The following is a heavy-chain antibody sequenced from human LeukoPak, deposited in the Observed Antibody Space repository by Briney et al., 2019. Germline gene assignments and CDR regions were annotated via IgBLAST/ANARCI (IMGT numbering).Heavy chain of an antibody. V-gene: IGHV1-46*01. CDR3: ARDTRGYSYGYEFDY. J-gene: IGHJ4*02. CDR2: INPSGGST. Sequence: GASVKVSCKASGYTFTSYYMHWVRQAPGQGLEWLGLINPSGGSTSYAQKFQGRVTMTRDMSTSTVYMEQSSLRSQDTAVYYWARDTRGYSYGYEFDYWGQGTLVTVSS. CDR1: GYTFTSYY. D-gene: IGHD5-18*01.